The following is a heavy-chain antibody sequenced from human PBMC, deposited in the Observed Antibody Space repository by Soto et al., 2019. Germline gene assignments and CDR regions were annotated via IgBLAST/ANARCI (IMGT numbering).Heavy chain of an antibody. J-gene: IGHJ6*02. CDR1: GFTFSSYS. CDR2: ISSSSSYI. Sequence: GSLRLSCAASGFTFSSYSMNWVRQAPGKGLEWVSSISSSSSYIYYADSVKGRFTISRDNAKNSLYLQMNSLRAEDTAVYYCARGGDIAARPDYYYGMDVWGQGTTVTVSS. V-gene: IGHV3-21*01. D-gene: IGHD6-6*01. CDR3: ARGGDIAARPDYYYGMDV.